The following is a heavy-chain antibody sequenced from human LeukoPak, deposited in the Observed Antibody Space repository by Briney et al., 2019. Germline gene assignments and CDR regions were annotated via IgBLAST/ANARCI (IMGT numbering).Heavy chain of an antibody. V-gene: IGHV3-9*01. J-gene: IGHJ5*02. CDR2: ISWRSGSI. CDR1: GFIFDDYA. CDR3: ARGVGGFFSTYNWFDP. Sequence: GGSLRLSCAASGFIFDDYAMHWVRQAPGKGLEWVSGISWRSGSIEYADSVEGRFTISSDNAKNSLYLQMDNLRAEDTAFYYCARGVGGFFSTYNWFDPWAREPWSPSPQ. D-gene: IGHD2-15*01.